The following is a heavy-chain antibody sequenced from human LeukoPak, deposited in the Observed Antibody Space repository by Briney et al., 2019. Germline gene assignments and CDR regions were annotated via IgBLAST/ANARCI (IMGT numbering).Heavy chain of an antibody. J-gene: IGHJ6*04. CDR1: GGSFSGYY. D-gene: IGHD2-2*01. V-gene: IGHV4-34*01. Sequence: SETLSPTCAVYGGSFSGYYWSWIRQPPGKGLEWIGEINHSGSTNYNPSLKSRVTISVDTSKNQFSLKLSSVTAADTAVYYCARGSHYCSSTSCYAGLYYYYGMDVWGKGTTVTVTS. CDR3: ARGSHYCSSTSCYAGLYYYYGMDV. CDR2: INHSGST.